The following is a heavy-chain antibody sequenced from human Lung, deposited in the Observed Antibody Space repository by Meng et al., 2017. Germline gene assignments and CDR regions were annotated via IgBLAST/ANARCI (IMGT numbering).Heavy chain of an antibody. CDR3: ARGPTTMAHDFDY. CDR2: INHSGST. J-gene: IGHJ4*02. Sequence: QVQRQHGGAGLLKPSETLSLTCVVSGGSVSDYYWSWIRQPPGKGLEWIGEINHSGSTNYNPSLESRATISVDTSQNNLSLKLSSVTAADSAVYYCARGPTTMAHDFDYWGQGTLVTVSS. D-gene: IGHD4-11*01. V-gene: IGHV4-34*01. CDR1: GGSVSDYY.